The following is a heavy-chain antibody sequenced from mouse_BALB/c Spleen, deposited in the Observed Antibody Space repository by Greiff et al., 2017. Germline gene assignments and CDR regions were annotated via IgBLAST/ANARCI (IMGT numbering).Heavy chain of an antibody. V-gene: IGHV1-87*01. CDR2: IYPGDGDT. J-gene: IGHJ4*01. Sequence: VKLMESGAELARPGASVKLSCKASGYTFTSYWMQWVKQRPGQGLEWIGAIYPGDGDTRYTQKFKGKATLTADKSSSTAYMQLSSLASEDSAVYYCAKGDGNYYAMDYWGQGTSVTVSS. D-gene: IGHD2-1*01. CDR3: AKGDGNYYAMDY. CDR1: GYTFTSYW.